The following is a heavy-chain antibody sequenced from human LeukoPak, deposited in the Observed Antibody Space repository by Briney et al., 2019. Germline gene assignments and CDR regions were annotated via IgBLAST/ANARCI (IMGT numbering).Heavy chain of an antibody. CDR3: ARGTYDYVWGSYRDYYFDY. J-gene: IGHJ4*02. CDR2: ISAYYGNT. CDR1: GYTFTSYG. Sequence: ASVKVSCKASGYTFTSYGISWVRQAPGQGLEWMGWISAYYGNTNYAQKLQGRVTMTTDTSTSTAYMELRSLRSDDTAVYYCARGTYDYVWGSYRDYYFDYWGQGTLVTVSS. V-gene: IGHV1-18*01. D-gene: IGHD3-16*02.